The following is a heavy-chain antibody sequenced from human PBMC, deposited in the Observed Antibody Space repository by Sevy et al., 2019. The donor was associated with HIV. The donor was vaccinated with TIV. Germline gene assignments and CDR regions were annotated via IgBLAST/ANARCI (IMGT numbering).Heavy chain of an antibody. V-gene: IGHV4-4*02. CDR1: DGSIRSSNW. J-gene: IGHJ1*01. D-gene: IGHD3-16*01. Sequence: SETLSLTCAVSDGSIRSSNWWSWVRQSPGKRLEWIGEIYHSGTTNRNPSLKSRVTISIDKSKNLFSLKLSSVTAADTAVYYCARLTGGVDSGFQHWGQGTLVTVSS. CDR3: ARLTGGVDSGFQH. CDR2: IYHSGTT.